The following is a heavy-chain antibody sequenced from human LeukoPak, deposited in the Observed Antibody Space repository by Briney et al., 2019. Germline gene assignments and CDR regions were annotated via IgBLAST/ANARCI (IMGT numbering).Heavy chain of an antibody. Sequence: ASVKVSCKASGYTFTDYYMHWARQAPGQGLEWMGIINPSGGSTSYAQKFQGRVTMTRDMSTSTVYMELSSLRSEDTAVYYCATTNRRVAAAGQYYFDYWGQGTLVTVSS. D-gene: IGHD6-13*01. CDR3: ATTNRRVAAAGQYYFDY. CDR1: GYTFTDYY. CDR2: INPSGGST. V-gene: IGHV1-46*01. J-gene: IGHJ4*02.